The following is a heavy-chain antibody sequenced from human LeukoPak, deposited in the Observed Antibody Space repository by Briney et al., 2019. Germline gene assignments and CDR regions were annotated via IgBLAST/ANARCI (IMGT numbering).Heavy chain of an antibody. V-gene: IGHV1-2*02. Sequence: ASVKVSCKASGYTFTDYYIHCVREAPGQGLEWTGCINPNSGDTNYAQKFQGRVTMASDTSISAAYMELSSLRSDDTAIYYCARRPHSSGWSSSITLCEHWGQGTLVTVSS. CDR2: INPNSGDT. D-gene: IGHD6-19*01. J-gene: IGHJ4*02. CDR1: GYTFTDYY. CDR3: ARRPHSSGWSSSITLCEH.